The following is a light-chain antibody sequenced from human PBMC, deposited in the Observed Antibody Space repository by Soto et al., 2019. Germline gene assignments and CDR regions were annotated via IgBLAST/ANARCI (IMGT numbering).Light chain of an antibody. CDR3: LQDYNYPLT. V-gene: IGKV1-6*01. CDR1: QGIRTD. Sequence: AIQMTQSPSSLSASVGDGVNITCRASQGIRTDLGWYQQKPGKAPKLLIYAASSLQSGVPSRFSGSGSGTDFTLTISSLQPEDFATYYCLQDYNYPLTFGGGTKVEIK. J-gene: IGKJ4*01. CDR2: AAS.